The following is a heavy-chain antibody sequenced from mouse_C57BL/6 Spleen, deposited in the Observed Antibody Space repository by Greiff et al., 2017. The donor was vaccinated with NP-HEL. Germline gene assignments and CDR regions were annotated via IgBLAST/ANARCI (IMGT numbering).Heavy chain of an antibody. J-gene: IGHJ3*01. CDR2: INPSSGYT. CDR1: GYTFTSYT. D-gene: IGHD2-3*01. CDR3: ARSYDGYFFAY. V-gene: IGHV1-4*01. Sequence: VQLQQSGAELARPGASVKMSCKASGYTFTSYTMHWVKQRPGQGLEWIGYINPSSGYTKYNQKFKDKATLTADKSSSTAYMQLSSLTSDDSAVYYCARSYDGYFFAYWGQGTLVTVSA.